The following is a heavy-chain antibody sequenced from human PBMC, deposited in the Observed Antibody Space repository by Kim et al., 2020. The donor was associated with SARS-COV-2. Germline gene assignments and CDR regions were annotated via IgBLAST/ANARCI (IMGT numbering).Heavy chain of an antibody. CDR3: ARTAYFTSSTCYRG. CDR2: IYYTGST. Sequence: SETLSLTCIVSGGSISSSSYYWAWMRQPPGKGLEWIASIYYTGSTYYNPSPKTRVTICVDSSKNQVSLKLSSAIDADTAVDYCARTAYFTSSTCYRGWG. J-gene: IGHJ1*01. V-gene: IGHV4-39*01. CDR1: GGSISSSSYY. D-gene: IGHD2-2*02.